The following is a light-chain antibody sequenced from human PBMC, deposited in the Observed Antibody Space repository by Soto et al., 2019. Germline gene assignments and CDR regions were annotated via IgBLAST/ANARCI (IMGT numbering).Light chain of an antibody. CDR1: SSDVGFFNY. J-gene: IGLJ2*01. V-gene: IGLV2-14*01. CDR3: CSYRRGNTVV. Sequence: QSALTQPASVSGSPGQSITLSCTGTSSDVGFFNYVSWYQQHPGKAPKLMIYEVTNRPSGVSIRFSGSKSGNTASLTISGLQAEDEADYYCCSYRRGNTVVFGRGTKLTVL. CDR2: EVT.